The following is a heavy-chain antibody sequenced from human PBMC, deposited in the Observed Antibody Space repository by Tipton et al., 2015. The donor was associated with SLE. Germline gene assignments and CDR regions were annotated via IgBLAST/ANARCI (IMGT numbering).Heavy chain of an antibody. D-gene: IGHD2-2*01. CDR2: VSGSGGRT. Sequence: SLRLSCAASGFTFSDYYMSWIRQAPGKGLEWVSAVSGSGGRTYYADSVKGRFTISRDNSKNTLYLQMNSLKTEDTAVYYCTRHFLGDIVVVPAAMSDYWGQGTLVTVSS. CDR3: TRHFLGDIVVVPAAMSDY. CDR1: GFTFSDYY. J-gene: IGHJ4*02. V-gene: IGHV3-23*01.